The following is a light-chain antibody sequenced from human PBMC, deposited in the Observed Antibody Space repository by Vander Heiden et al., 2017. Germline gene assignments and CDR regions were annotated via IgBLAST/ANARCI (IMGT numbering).Light chain of an antibody. CDR2: WAS. Sequence: DIVMTQSPDSLAVPLGERATINCKSSPSFLYNSNNKNYLAWYQQKPGQPPKLLIYWASTREAGVPDRFSGSGSGTDFTLTISSLQAEDVAVYYCQQYYSTPTWTFGQGTKVEIK. CDR1: PSFLYNSNNKNY. J-gene: IGKJ1*01. CDR3: QQYYSTPTWT. V-gene: IGKV4-1*01.